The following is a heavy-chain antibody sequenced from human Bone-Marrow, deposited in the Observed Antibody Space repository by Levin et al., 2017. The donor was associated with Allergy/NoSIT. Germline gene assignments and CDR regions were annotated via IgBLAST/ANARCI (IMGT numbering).Heavy chain of an antibody. J-gene: IGHJ6*02. D-gene: IGHD3-16*01. V-gene: IGHV3-21*06. CDR2: ISGGSSRI. Sequence: LSLTCAASGLSFSNYDMNWVRRAPGKGLEWVSSISGGSSRIYYADSVKGRFTISRDNAKNSLYLQMNSLRVEDTAVYYCASWAMFYYDGSDFDYFYYGMDVWGQGTTVTVSS. CDR1: GLSFSNYD. CDR3: ASWAMFYYDGSDFDYFYYGMDV.